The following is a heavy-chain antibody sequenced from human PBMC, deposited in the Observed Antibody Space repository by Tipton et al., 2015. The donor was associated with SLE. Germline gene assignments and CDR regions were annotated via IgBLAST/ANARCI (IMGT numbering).Heavy chain of an antibody. J-gene: IGHJ6*02. CDR1: GFTFSSYT. D-gene: IGHD2/OR15-2a*01. Sequence: SLRLSCAASGFTFSSYTMNWVRQAPGKGLEWVSSISSSGSYIYYADSVKGRFTISRDNAKNSLYVQMHSLRAEDTAVYYCARDKSFSVYHYGMDVWGQGTTVTVSS. V-gene: IGHV3-21*01. CDR2: ISSSGSYI. CDR3: ARDKSFSVYHYGMDV.